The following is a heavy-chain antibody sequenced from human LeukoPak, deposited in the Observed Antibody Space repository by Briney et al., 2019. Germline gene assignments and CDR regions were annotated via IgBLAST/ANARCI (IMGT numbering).Heavy chain of an antibody. CDR3: ARVSCSSTSCYHDY. CDR1: GFTFTNY. Sequence: PGGSLRLSCAASGFTFTNYWSWIRQPPGKGLEWIGYIYYSGSTNYNPSLKSRVTISVDTSKNQFSLKLSSVTAADTAVYYCARVSCSSTSCYHDYWGQGTLVTVSS. V-gene: IGHV4-59*01. CDR2: IYYSGST. J-gene: IGHJ4*02. D-gene: IGHD2-2*01.